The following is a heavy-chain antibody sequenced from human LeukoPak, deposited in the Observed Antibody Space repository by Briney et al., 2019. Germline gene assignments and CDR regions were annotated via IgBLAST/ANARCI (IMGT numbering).Heavy chain of an antibody. Sequence: PSVTLSLTCTVSGGSISSYYWSWLRQRPGQGLEWIGKIYSSGSTNYNPSLRSRVTISVDTSNNQCSLKLSSVSAGDTAVYYCARHEQAGWAHFDYGGQGTLVTVS. CDR3: ARHEQAGWAHFDY. V-gene: IGHV4-59*08. CDR1: GGSISSYY. CDR2: IYSSGST. J-gene: IGHJ4*02. D-gene: IGHD1-26*01.